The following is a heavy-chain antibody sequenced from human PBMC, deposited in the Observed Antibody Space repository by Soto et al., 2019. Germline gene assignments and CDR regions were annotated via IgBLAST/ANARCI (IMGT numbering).Heavy chain of an antibody. D-gene: IGHD3-16*01. Sequence: GASVKVSCKASGYTFTGYYMHWVRQAPGQGLEWMGWINPNSGGTNYAQKFQGWVTMTRDTSISTAYMELSRLRSDDTAVYYCARAVMITFGGVISPDYGMDVWGQGTTVTVS. CDR3: ARAVMITFGGVISPDYGMDV. V-gene: IGHV1-2*04. CDR1: GYTFTGYY. CDR2: INPNSGGT. J-gene: IGHJ6*02.